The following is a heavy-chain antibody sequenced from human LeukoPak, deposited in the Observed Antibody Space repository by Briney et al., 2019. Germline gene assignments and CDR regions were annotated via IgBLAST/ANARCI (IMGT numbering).Heavy chain of an antibody. CDR3: ARENSGYKSPFDY. CDR2: IIPIFGTA. J-gene: IGHJ4*02. Sequence: ASVKVSCKASGGTFSSYAISWVRQAPGQGLEWMGGIIPIFGTANYAQKFQGRVTITADESTSTAYMELSSLRSEDTAVYYCARENSGYKSPFDYWGQGTLVTVS. CDR1: GGTFSSYA. V-gene: IGHV1-69*01. D-gene: IGHD3-22*01.